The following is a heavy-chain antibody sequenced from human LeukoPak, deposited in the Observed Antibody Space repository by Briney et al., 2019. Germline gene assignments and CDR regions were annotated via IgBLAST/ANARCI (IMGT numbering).Heavy chain of an antibody. J-gene: IGHJ4*02. CDR2: IYYSGST. Sequence: PSETLSLTCTVSGGSISSGDYYWRWLRQPPGMGRVWIGYIYYSGSTYYNPSLKSRVTISVDTSKNQFSLKLSSVTAADTAVYYCARYDYGGILFDYWGQGTLVTVSS. CDR1: GGSISSGDYY. CDR3: ARYDYGGILFDY. V-gene: IGHV4-30-4*08. D-gene: IGHD4-23*01.